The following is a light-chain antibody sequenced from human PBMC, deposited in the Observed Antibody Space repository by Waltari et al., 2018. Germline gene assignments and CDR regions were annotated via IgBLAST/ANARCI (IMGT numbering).Light chain of an antibody. V-gene: IGKV3-20*01. J-gene: IGKJ1*01. CDR3: QQHGTLPAT. CDR2: RAS. CDR1: QSVGSSS. Sequence: MGLTQSPGTASLSPGERVTLSCRASQSVGSSSLAWYQQKHGQAPRLVIYRASRRATGIPDRFSGSGSGTDFSLTISRLEPEDFAVYYCQQHGTLPATFGQGTKVEIK.